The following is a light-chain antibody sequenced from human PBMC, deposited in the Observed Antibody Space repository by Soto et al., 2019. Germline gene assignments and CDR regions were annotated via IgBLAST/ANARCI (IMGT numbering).Light chain of an antibody. CDR1: QSVSSY. V-gene: IGKV3-11*01. J-gene: IGKJ4*01. CDR3: QRRSNWPPVT. CDR2: DAS. Sequence: EIVLTQSPATLSLSPGERATLSCRASQSVSSYLAWYQQKPGQAPRLLIYDASNRATGIPARFSGSGSGTYFTLTISSLKPEDFAIYYCQRRSNWPPVTFGGGTKVEIK.